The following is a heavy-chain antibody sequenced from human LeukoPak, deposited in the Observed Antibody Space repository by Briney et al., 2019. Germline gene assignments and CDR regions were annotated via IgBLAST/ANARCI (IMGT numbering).Heavy chain of an antibody. D-gene: IGHD3-22*01. CDR3: ARDRDSSGYYPPEAFDI. V-gene: IGHV4-4*07. J-gene: IGHJ3*02. CDR2: IYTSGST. CDR1: GGSISSYY. Sequence: SETLSLTCTVSGGSISSYYWSWIRQPAGKGLEWVGRIYTSGSTNYNPSLKSRVTMSVDTSKNQFSLKLSSVTAADTAVYYCARDRDSSGYYPPEAFDIWGQGTMVTVSS.